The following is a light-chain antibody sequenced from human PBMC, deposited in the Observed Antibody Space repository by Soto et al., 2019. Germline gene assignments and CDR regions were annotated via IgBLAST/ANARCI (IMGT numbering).Light chain of an antibody. Sequence: DIPMTQSPSSLSASVGDRVTITCRASQNINSYLNWYQQKSGTAPNLLIYAASSLQSGVPSRFSGRGSGTDFTLTISSLQPEDFATYYCQQSSSIPPTFGGGTKVEIK. CDR2: AAS. CDR3: QQSSSIPPT. J-gene: IGKJ4*01. V-gene: IGKV1-39*01. CDR1: QNINSY.